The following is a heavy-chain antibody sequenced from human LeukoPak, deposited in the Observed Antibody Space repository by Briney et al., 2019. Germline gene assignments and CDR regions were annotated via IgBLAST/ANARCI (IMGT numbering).Heavy chain of an antibody. CDR2: PSGSGDDT. J-gene: IGHJ4*02. V-gene: IGHV3-23*01. CDR3: AKGHLSSSSIFEY. CDR1: GFTFSRNA. Sequence: GGSLRLSCVASGFTFSRNAMSWARQAPGKGLEWVSAPSGSGDDTFYPDSVKGRFTISRDNSKNTLFLLMNSLRVEDTAVYYCAKGHLSSSSIFEYWGQGTLVTVSS. D-gene: IGHD6-6*01.